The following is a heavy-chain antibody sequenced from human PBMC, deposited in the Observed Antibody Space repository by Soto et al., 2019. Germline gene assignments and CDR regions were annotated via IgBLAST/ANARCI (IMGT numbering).Heavy chain of an antibody. Sequence: ASVKVSCKASESTFMNYEISRVRQATGQGLEWMGWMNPNSGNTGYALKFQGRVSMTRNTSIYTVYLELSSLASDDTAVYYCVRMASSGTLNWFDPWGQGTLVTVSS. V-gene: IGHV1-8*01. D-gene: IGHD1-1*01. J-gene: IGHJ5*02. CDR2: MNPNSGNT. CDR1: ESTFMNYE. CDR3: VRMASSGTLNWFDP.